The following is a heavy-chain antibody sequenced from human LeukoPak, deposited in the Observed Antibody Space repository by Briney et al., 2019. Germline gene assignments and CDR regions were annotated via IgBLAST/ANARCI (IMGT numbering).Heavy chain of an antibody. J-gene: IGHJ4*02. CDR2: INPNSGGT. D-gene: IGHD4-17*01. CDR1: GYTFTGYY. V-gene: IGHV1-2*06. Sequence: ASVKVSCKASGYTFTGYYMHWVRQAPGQGLEWMGRINPNSGGTNYAQKFQGRVTMTRDTSISTAYMELRSLRSDDTAVYYCARDDYGDYPRDYWGQGTLVTVSS. CDR3: ARDDYGDYPRDY.